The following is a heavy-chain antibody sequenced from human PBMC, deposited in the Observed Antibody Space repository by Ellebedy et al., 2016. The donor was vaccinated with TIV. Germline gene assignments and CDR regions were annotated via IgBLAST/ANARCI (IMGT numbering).Heavy chain of an antibody. Sequence: PGGSLRLSCAASGFTFSDYYMSWVRQAPGKGLEWISYISSSGWTIYYADFVRGRFTISRDNAKKSLYLQINTLRAEDTAVYYCARGRLRHYNYNMDVWGQGTTVTVSS. CDR1: GFTFSDYY. D-gene: IGHD5-12*01. CDR2: ISSSGWTI. J-gene: IGHJ6*02. V-gene: IGHV3-11*04. CDR3: ARGRLRHYNYNMDV.